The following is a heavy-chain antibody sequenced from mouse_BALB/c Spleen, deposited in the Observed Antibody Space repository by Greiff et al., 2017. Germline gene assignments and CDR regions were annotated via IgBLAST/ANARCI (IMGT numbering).Heavy chain of an antibody. CDR3: AREGGYDYWYFDV. D-gene: IGHD2-2*01. CDR1: GFTFSSYA. V-gene: IGHV5-9-4*01. J-gene: IGHJ1*01. CDR2: ISSGGSYT. Sequence: EVKLMESGGGLVKPGGSLKLSCAASGFTFSSYAMSWVRQSPEKRLEWVAEISSGGSYTYYPDTVTGRFTISRDNAKNTLYLEMSSLRSEDTAMYYCAREGGYDYWYFDVWGAGTTVTVSS.